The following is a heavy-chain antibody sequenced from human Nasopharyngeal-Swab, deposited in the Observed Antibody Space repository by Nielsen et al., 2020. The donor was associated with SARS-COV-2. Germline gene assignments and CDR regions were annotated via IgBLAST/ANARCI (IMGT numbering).Heavy chain of an antibody. Sequence: GESLKISCAASGFTVSSNNMSGVRQAPGKGLEWVSVIYTGGTTYYADSVKGRFTISRDNSKNTLYLQMNSLRAEDTAVYYCGGGMVRSLGNLYWGQGTLVTVSS. CDR3: GGGMVRSLGNLY. J-gene: IGHJ4*02. CDR2: IYTGGTT. D-gene: IGHD3-10*01. V-gene: IGHV3-53*01. CDR1: GFTVSSNN.